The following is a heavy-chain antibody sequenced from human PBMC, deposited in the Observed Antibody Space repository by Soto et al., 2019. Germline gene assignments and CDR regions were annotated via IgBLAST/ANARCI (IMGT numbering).Heavy chain of an antibody. J-gene: IGHJ5*02. CDR2: TYYRTKWYN. CDR3: ARDDGPRTTRRFNP. Sequence: SQTLSLTCAISGDSVSSNSAAWNWIRQSPSRGLEWLGRTYYRTKWYNDYAVSVKNRITINPDTSKNQFSLHLNSVTPDDTAVYYCARDDGPRTTRRFNPWGQGNLVTVSS. V-gene: IGHV6-1*01. CDR1: GDSVSSNSAA. D-gene: IGHD1-1*01.